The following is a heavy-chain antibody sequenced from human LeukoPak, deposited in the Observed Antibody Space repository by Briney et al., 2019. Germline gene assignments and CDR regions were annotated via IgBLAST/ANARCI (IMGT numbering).Heavy chain of an antibody. J-gene: IGHJ4*02. Sequence: SETLSLTCTVSGGSTSSYYWSWIRQPAGKGLEWIGRIYTSGSTNYNPSLKSRVTMSVDTSKNQFSLKLSSVTAADTAVYYCARGLSLLWFGELFDYWGQGTLVTVSS. D-gene: IGHD3-10*01. CDR3: ARGLSLLWFGELFDY. V-gene: IGHV4-4*07. CDR1: GGSTSSYY. CDR2: IYTSGST.